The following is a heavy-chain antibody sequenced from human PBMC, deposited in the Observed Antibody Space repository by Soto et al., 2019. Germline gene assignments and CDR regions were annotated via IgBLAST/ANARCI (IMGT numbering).Heavy chain of an antibody. J-gene: IGHJ6*02. CDR2: IYSGGST. CDR1: GFTVSSNY. D-gene: IGHD3-22*01. Sequence: GGSLRLSCAASGFTVSSNYMSWVRQSPGKGLEWVSVIYSGGSTYYADSVKGRFTISRDNSKNTLYLQMNSLRAEDTAVYYCARSYYYDSSGSQGYYYYYGMDVWGQGTTVTVSS. CDR3: ARSYYYDSSGSQGYYYYYGMDV. V-gene: IGHV3-53*01.